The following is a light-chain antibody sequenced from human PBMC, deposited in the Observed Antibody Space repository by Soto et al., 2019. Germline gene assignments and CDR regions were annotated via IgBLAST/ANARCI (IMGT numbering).Light chain of an antibody. CDR3: CAYAVTFYV. V-gene: IGLV2-11*01. Sequence: QSALTQPRSVSGSPGQSVTISCTEPTIDVADSNYVSWYQHHPGKAPKLMIYDVSERPSGVPDRFSGSRSGNTASLTISGLQAEDEADYYCCAYAVTFYVFGTGTKLTVL. J-gene: IGLJ1*01. CDR2: DVS. CDR1: TIDVADSNY.